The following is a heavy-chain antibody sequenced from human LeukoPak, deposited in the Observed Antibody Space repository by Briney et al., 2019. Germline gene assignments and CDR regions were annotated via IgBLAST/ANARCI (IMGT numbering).Heavy chain of an antibody. V-gene: IGHV3-48*04. Sequence: GGSLRLSCAASGFTFSTYSMNWVRQAPGKGLEWVSYISSSGSTIYYADSVRGRFTISRDNAKNSLYLQMNSLGAEDTAVYYCARSSPIVVVPAAVNYYYYYMDVWGKGTTVTVSS. CDR2: ISSSGSTI. J-gene: IGHJ6*03. CDR3: ARSSPIVVVPAAVNYYYYYMDV. D-gene: IGHD2-2*01. CDR1: GFTFSTYS.